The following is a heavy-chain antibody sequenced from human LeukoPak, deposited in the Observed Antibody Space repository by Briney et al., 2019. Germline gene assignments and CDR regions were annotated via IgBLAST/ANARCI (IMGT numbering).Heavy chain of an antibody. V-gene: IGHV3-23*01. CDR3: AREVGYY. J-gene: IGHJ4*02. CDR1: GFTFSTYA. Sequence: RGSLRLSCAASGFTFSTYAMSWVRQAPGKGLEWVSSISSSGGSTYYADSVKGRFTISRDKSKNTLYLQMNSLRAEDTAVYYCAREVGYYWGQGTLVTVSS. CDR2: ISSSGGST. D-gene: IGHD1-26*01.